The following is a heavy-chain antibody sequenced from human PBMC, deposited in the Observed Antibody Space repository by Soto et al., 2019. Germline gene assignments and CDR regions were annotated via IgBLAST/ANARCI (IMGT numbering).Heavy chain of an antibody. CDR2: ISAYNGNR. V-gene: IGHV1-18*01. CDR1: GYTFTSYG. D-gene: IGHD6-13*01. J-gene: IGHJ4*02. CDR3: ARELGHQLVDY. Sequence: GASVKVSCKAFGYTFTSYGISWVRQAPGQGPEWMGWISAYNGNRNYAQKLQGRVTMTTDTSTSTAYMELRSLRSDDTAVYYCARELGHQLVDYWGQGTLVTVSS.